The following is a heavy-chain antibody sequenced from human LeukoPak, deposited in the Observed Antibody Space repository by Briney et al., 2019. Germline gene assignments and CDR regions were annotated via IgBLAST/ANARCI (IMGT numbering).Heavy chain of an antibody. Sequence: SETLSLTCTVSGGSVSSGSYYWSWIRQPPGTGLEWIGYIYYSGSTNYNPSLKSRVTISVDTSKNQFSLKLSSVTAADTAVYYCARGDYDILTRTYYYYYYGMDVWGKGTTVTVSS. J-gene: IGHJ6*04. CDR1: GGSVSSGSYY. CDR3: ARGDYDILTRTYYYYYYGMDV. D-gene: IGHD3-9*01. CDR2: IYYSGST. V-gene: IGHV4-61*01.